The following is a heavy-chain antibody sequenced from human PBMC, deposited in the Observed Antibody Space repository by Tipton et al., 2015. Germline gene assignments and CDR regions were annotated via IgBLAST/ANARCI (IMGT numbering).Heavy chain of an antibody. Sequence: TLSLTCSVSGGSISSSSYYWGWTRQPPGKGLEWIGSIYYSGSTYNNPSLKSRIPISVDTAENQFSLKLSSVTAADTAVYYCARQGTVVVIGMAHYYYYGMDVWGQGTTVTVSS. J-gene: IGHJ6*02. V-gene: IGHV4-39*01. CDR3: ARQGTVVVIGMAHYYYYGMDV. D-gene: IGHD2-21*01. CDR2: IYYSGST. CDR1: GGSISSSSYY.